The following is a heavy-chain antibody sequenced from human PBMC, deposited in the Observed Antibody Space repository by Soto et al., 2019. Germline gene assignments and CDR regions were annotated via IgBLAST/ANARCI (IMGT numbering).Heavy chain of an antibody. CDR3: ARGNKGKKTYYYGSGSSYLAV. J-gene: IGHJ6*04. CDR2: INHSGST. D-gene: IGHD3-10*01. Sequence: SETLSLTCAVYGGSFSGYYWSWIRQPPGKGLEWIGEINHSGSTNYNPSLKSRVTISVDTSKNQFSLKLSSVTAADTAVYYCARGNKGKKTYYYGSGSSYLAVWGKGTTVPVSP. CDR1: GGSFSGYY. V-gene: IGHV4-34*01.